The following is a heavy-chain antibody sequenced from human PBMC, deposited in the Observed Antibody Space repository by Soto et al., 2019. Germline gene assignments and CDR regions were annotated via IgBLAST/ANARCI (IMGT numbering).Heavy chain of an antibody. D-gene: IGHD2-2*01. CDR1: GFTFSSYG. CDR3: AKVSRDIVVVPAATEMVYYYYYMDV. J-gene: IGHJ6*03. Sequence: QVQLVESGGGVVQPGRSLRLSCAASGFTFSSYGMHWVRQAPGKGLEWVAVISYDGSNKYYADSVKGRFTISRDNSKNTLYLQMNSLRAEDTAVYYCAKVSRDIVVVPAATEMVYYYYYMDVWGKWTTVTVSS. V-gene: IGHV3-30*18. CDR2: ISYDGSNK.